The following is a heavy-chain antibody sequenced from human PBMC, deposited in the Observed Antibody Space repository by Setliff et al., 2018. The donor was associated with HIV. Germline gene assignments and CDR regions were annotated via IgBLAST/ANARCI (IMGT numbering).Heavy chain of an antibody. CDR1: GGSFSGYY. D-gene: IGHD4-17*01. CDR2: INHSGST. J-gene: IGHJ5*02. V-gene: IGHV4-34*01. CDR3: ARRPISPFTLTTGMLDP. Sequence: SETLSLTCAVYGGSFSGYYWSWIRQPPGKGLEWIGEINHSGSTNYNPSLKSRVTISVDTSMDQFSLKLISVTAADTAVYYCARRPISPFTLTTGMLDPWGQGIRVTVSS.